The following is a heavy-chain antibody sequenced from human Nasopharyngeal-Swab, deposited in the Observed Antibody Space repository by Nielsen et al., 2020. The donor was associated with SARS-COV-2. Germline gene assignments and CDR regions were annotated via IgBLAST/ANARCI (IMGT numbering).Heavy chain of an antibody. J-gene: IGHJ5*02. CDR3: ARDLWSSSSWYALELTRGIDP. V-gene: IGHV1-3*01. Sequence: WARQAPGQRLEWMGWFNAGNGNTKYSQKFQGRVTITRDTSASTAYMELSSLRSEDTAVYYCARDLWSSSSWYALELTRGIDPWGQGTLVTVSS. D-gene: IGHD6-13*01. CDR2: FNAGNGNT.